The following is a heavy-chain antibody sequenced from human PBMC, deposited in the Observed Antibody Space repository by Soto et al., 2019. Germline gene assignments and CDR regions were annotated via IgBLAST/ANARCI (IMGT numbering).Heavy chain of an antibody. V-gene: IGHV3-7*01. CDR2: IKQDGSEK. J-gene: IGHJ3*02. D-gene: IGHD3-3*01. Sequence: GGSLRLSCAASGFTFSSYWMSWVRQAPGKGLEWVANIKQDGSEKYYVDSVKGRFTISRDNAKNSLYLQMDSLRAEDTAVYYCARDPATITIFGVVIIPTDDAFDIWGQGTMVTVSS. CDR3: ARDPATITIFGVVIIPTDDAFDI. CDR1: GFTFSSYW.